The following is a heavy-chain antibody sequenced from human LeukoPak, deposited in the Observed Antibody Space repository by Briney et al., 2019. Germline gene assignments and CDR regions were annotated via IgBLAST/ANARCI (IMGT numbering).Heavy chain of an antibody. J-gene: IGHJ3*02. CDR3: ARMDNSGDAFDI. D-gene: IGHD2-2*03. CDR2: IYHSGTT. Sequence: SGTLSLTCAVSGGSISSTNWWGWVRQPPGKGLEWIGEIYHSGTTNYTPSLKSRVTMSVDKSNNHFSPRLTSVTAADTAIYYCARMDNSGDAFDIWGQGTMVTVSS. CDR1: GGSISSTNW. V-gene: IGHV4-4*02.